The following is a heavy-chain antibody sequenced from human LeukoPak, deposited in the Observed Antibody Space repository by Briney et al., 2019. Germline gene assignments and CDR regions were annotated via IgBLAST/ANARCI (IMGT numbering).Heavy chain of an antibody. CDR2: IYYSGST. Sequence: SETLSLTCTVSGGSISSSSYYWGWVRQPPGKGLEWIGSIYYSGSTYHSPPLKSRVTISVDTSKNQFSLKLNSVTAADTAVYYCARIYCSGGSCYSGGWFDPWGQGTLVTVSS. CDR3: ARIYCSGGSCYSGGWFDP. J-gene: IGHJ5*02. CDR1: GGSISSSSYY. V-gene: IGHV4-39*07. D-gene: IGHD2-15*01.